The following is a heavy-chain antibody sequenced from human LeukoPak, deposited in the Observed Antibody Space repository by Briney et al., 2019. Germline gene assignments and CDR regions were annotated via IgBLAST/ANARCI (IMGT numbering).Heavy chain of an antibody. CDR2: ISSSAGTI. CDR3: ARDGKGVGNYFDY. D-gene: IGHD3-10*01. Sequence: PGGSLRLSCAASGFTFSSYEMNWVRQAPGKGLEWVSYISSSAGTIYYADSMKGRFTISRDNAKNSLYLQMNSLRAEDTAVYYCARDGKGVGNYFDYWGQGTLVTVSS. V-gene: IGHV3-48*03. CDR1: GFTFSSYE. J-gene: IGHJ4*02.